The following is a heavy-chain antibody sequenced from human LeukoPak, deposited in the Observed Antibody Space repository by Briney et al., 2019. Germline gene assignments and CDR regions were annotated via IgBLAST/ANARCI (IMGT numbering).Heavy chain of an antibody. Sequence: GGSLRLSCAVSGFTFSSYWMTWVRQTPGKGLEWVANIKQDGSEKNYVDSVKGRFNVSRDNARNSVYLQMNSLRAEDTAVYYCAKGSRRQGWSWFDPWGQGTLVTVSS. CDR2: IKQDGSEK. D-gene: IGHD2-15*01. CDR3: AKGSRRQGWSWFDP. J-gene: IGHJ5*02. V-gene: IGHV3-7*01. CDR1: GFTFSSYW.